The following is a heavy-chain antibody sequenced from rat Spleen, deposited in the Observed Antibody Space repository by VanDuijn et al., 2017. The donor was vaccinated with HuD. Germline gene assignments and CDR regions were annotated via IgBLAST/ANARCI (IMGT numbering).Heavy chain of an antibody. Sequence: EVQLVESDGGLVQPGRSLKLSCSASGFTCIRYYMAWVRQAPTKGREWVATISYDGSSTYYRDSVKGRFTISRDNAKSTLYLQMDSLRSEDTATYYCARHNSGYFDSWGQGVMVTVSS. CDR3: ARHNSGYFDS. V-gene: IGHV5-29*01. D-gene: IGHD4-3*01. J-gene: IGHJ2*01. CDR1: GFTCIRYY. CDR2: ISYDGSST.